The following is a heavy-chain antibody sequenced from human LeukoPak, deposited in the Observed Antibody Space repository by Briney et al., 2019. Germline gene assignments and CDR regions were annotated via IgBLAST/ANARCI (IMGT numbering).Heavy chain of an antibody. J-gene: IGHJ4*02. Sequence: ASVKVSCKPSGYIFTPHHIHWVRQAPGLGLDLLGWVSAANNPEYSQKFQGRVVITRDASATTSCLKLNSLRSEDTAVYYCAMSVEMPPIPSFDYWGQGTLVTVSS. V-gene: IGHV1-3*01. CDR3: AMSVEMPPIPSFDY. CDR2: VSAANNP. CDR1: GYIFTPHH. D-gene: IGHD5-24*01.